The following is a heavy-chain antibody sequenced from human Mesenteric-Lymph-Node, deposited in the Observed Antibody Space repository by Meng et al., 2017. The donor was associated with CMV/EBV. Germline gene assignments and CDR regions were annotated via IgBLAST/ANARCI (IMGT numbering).Heavy chain of an antibody. Sequence: LRLSCAASGFSFSEYYMSWIRQAPGKGLEWISYISSSGGTIYYADSVKGRFTISRDNAKNSLYLQMNNLRAEDTAVYYCARRPPPLRPWGQGTLVTVSS. CDR2: ISSSGGTI. CDR1: GFSFSEYY. V-gene: IGHV3-11*01. J-gene: IGHJ5*02. CDR3: ARRPPPLRP.